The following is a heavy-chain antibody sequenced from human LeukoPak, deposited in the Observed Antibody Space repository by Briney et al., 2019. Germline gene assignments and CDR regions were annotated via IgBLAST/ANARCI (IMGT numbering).Heavy chain of an antibody. CDR1: GFTFGGYG. J-gene: IGHJ4*02. V-gene: IGHV3-33*01. Sequence: GGSLKLSCAGSGFTFGGYGMHWFRQTPGKGLEWVAVIAYDGSRAFYADSVKGRFTISRDNSKNTMSVQMDDLRAEDPAVYYCTRYNNDHFDYWGQGTLVTVSS. CDR2: IAYDGSRA. D-gene: IGHD1-14*01. CDR3: TRYNNDHFDY.